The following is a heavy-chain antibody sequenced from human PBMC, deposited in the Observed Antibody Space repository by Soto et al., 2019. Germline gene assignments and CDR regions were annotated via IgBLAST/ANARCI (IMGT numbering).Heavy chain of an antibody. CDR1: GGSITSAGDY. J-gene: IGHJ4*02. CDR3: ARATGSGWHALDY. V-gene: IGHV4-31*03. Sequence: QVQLQESGPGLLKPSETLSLTCTVSGGSITSAGDYWSWIRQHSGKGLEWIGYIYHNSGNTYYTPSLKSRVAISVETSKNQLFLKLTSVTAADTAVYYCARATGSGWHALDYWGQGTLVTVSS. CDR2: IYHNSGNT. D-gene: IGHD6-19*01.